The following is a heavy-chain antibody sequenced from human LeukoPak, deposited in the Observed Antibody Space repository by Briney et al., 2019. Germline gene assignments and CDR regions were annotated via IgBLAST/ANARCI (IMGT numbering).Heavy chain of an antibody. CDR2: ISYSGST. CDR1: GGSISSSSFY. V-gene: IGHV4-39*07. CDR3: ARGLILWFGELSWFDP. J-gene: IGHJ5*02. D-gene: IGHD3-10*01. Sequence: SETLSLTCSVSGGSISSSSFYWGWIRQPPGKGLEWIGSISYSGSTYYNPSLKSRVTISVDTSKNQFSLKLSSVTAADTAVYYCARGLILWFGELSWFDPWGQGTLVTVSS.